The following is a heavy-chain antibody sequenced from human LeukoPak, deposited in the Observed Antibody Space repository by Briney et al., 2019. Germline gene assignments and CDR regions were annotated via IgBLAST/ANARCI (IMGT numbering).Heavy chain of an antibody. J-gene: IGHJ3*02. CDR3: ATDPPQYSSGWVSLPGGTFDI. V-gene: IGHV4-39*07. D-gene: IGHD6-19*01. Sequence: SETLSLTCTVSGGSISSSSYYWGWIRQPPGKGLEWIGSIYYSGSTYYNPSLKSRVTISVDTSKNQFSLKLSSVTAADTAVYYCATDPPQYSSGWVSLPGGTFDIWGQGTMVTVSS. CDR1: GGSISSSSYY. CDR2: IYYSGST.